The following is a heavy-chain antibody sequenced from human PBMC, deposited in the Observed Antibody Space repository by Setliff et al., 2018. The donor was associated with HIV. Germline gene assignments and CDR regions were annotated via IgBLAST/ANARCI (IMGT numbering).Heavy chain of an antibody. D-gene: IGHD5-12*01. CDR1: GGSMSSHY. V-gene: IGHV4-59*11. CDR3: ASGSGYDSYYYYYMDV. Sequence: PSETLSLTCTVSGGSMSSHYWSWIRQPPGMGLEWIGYIYYTGSTNYNPSLKSRVTITVDASKTQFSLKLSSVTAADTAVYYCASGSGYDSYYYYYMDVWGKGTTVTVSS. CDR2: IYYTGST. J-gene: IGHJ6*03.